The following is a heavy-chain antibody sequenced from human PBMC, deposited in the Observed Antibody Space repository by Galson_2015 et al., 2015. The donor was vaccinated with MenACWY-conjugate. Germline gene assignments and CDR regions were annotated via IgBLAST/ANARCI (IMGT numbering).Heavy chain of an antibody. CDR3: AKTPQESTGYYGIGGHSWLDP. V-gene: IGHV3-23*01. Sequence: SLRLSCAASGFTFSNYAMKWVRQAPGKGLEWVSGISGSGGYTNYADSVKGRFTISRDNYKNTLYLEMNSLRAEDAAVYYCAKTPQESTGYYGIGGHSWLDPWGQGTLVTVSS. CDR1: GFTFSNYA. D-gene: IGHD3-22*01. J-gene: IGHJ5*02. CDR2: ISGSGGYT.